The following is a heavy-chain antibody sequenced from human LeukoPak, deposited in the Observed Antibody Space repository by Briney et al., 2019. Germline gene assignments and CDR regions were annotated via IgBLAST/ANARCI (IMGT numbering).Heavy chain of an antibody. CDR2: INPNSGGT. V-gene: IGHV1-2*02. J-gene: IGHJ4*02. CDR1: GYTFTGYY. D-gene: IGHD3-22*01. CDR3: ARDLYDSNSYLGDQLDH. Sequence: ASVKVSCKASGYTFTGYYMHWVRQAPGQGLEWMGWINPNSGGTNYAQKFQGRVTMTRDTSISTAYMELRRLRSDDTAVYYCARDLYDSNSYLGDQLDHWGQGTLVTVSS.